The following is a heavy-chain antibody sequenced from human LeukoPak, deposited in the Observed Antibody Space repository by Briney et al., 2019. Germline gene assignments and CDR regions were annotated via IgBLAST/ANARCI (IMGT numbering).Heavy chain of an antibody. CDR2: IISSSSYI. J-gene: IGHJ4*02. Sequence: SGDPLRLFCSASGLTFSCYIMNGAREAPGKGLEWVSSIISSSSYIYYADSVKGRFTISRDNAKKSLYLQMNSLRAEDTAVYYCAEYCSSTRCYAGPVTFDYWGQGTLVTVSS. CDR1: GLTFSCYI. V-gene: IGHV3-21*01. CDR3: AEYCSSTRCYAGPVTFDY. D-gene: IGHD2-2*01.